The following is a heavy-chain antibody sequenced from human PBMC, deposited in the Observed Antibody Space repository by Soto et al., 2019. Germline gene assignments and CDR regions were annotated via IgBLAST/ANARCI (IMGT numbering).Heavy chain of an antibody. CDR3: ARGRPYSTIFGVATRWFDP. CDR2: INHSGST. D-gene: IGHD3-3*01. J-gene: IGHJ5*02. CDR1: GGSFSGYY. V-gene: IGHV4-34*01. Sequence: QVQLQQWGAGLLKPSETLSLTCAVYGGSFSGYYWSWIRQPPGKGLEWIGEINHSGSTTYNPSLKRRVTISVDTSKNQFSLKLSSVTAADTAVYYCARGRPYSTIFGVATRWFDPWGQGTLVTVSS.